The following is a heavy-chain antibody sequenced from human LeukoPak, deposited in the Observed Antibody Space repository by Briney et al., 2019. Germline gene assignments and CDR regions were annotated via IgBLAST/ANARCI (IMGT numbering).Heavy chain of an antibody. Sequence: GGSLRLSCAASGFSFNSYGMHWVRQAPGKGLEWVAFIRYDGSDKFYADSVEGRFTMSRDSSKNTVFLQMNTLIPDDTAVYYCARIDGMYAMDVWGQGTTVIVSS. CDR3: ARIDGMYAMDV. CDR1: GFSFNSYG. J-gene: IGHJ6*02. D-gene: IGHD1-14*01. V-gene: IGHV3-30*02. CDR2: IRYDGSDK.